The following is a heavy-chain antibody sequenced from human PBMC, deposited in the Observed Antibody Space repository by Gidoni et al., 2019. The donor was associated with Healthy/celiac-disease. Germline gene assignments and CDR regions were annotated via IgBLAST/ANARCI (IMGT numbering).Heavy chain of an antibody. V-gene: IGHV4-31*03. J-gene: IGHJ6*02. CDR2: IYYSGST. CDR1: GGSISSGGYY. CDR3: ARDTMTALRHYYGMDV. D-gene: IGHD3-22*01. Sequence: QVQLQESGPGLVKPSQTLSLTCTVSGGSISSGGYYWSWIRQHPGKGLEWIGYIYYSGSTYYNPSLKSRVTISVDTSKNQFSLKLSSVTAADTAVYYCARDTMTALRHYYGMDVWGQGTTVTVSS.